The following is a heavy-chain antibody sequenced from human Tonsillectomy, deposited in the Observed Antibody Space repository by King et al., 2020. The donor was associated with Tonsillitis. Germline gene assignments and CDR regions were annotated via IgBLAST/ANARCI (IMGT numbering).Heavy chain of an antibody. CDR1: GFTFSSYA. Sequence: QLVQSGGGLVQPGGSLRLSCAASGFTFSSYAMSWVRQAPGKGLEWVSAISGSGGSTYYADSVKGRFTISRDNSKNTLYLQMNSLRAEDTAVYYCAKVDHDYVWGSYRAVDYWGQGTLVTVSS. CDR2: ISGSGGST. V-gene: IGHV3-23*04. D-gene: IGHD3-16*02. J-gene: IGHJ4*02. CDR3: AKVDHDYVWGSYRAVDY.